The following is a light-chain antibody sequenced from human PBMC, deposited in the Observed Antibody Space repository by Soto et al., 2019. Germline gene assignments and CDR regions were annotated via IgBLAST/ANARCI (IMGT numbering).Light chain of an antibody. CDR3: TSWTTSTTMI. CDR2: DVN. J-gene: IGLJ2*01. Sequence: QSVLTQPASVSGSPGQSITISCTGNRSDIGAYNFVSWYQHHPGEVPKLILYDVNVRPSGVSNRFSGSKSGNTASLTISGLQAEDEADYYCTSWTTSTTMIFGGGTPLTVL. CDR1: RSDIGAYNF. V-gene: IGLV2-14*03.